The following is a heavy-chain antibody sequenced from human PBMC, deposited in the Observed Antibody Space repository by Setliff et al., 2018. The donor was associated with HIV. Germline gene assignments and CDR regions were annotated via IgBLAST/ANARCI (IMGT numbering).Heavy chain of an antibody. D-gene: IGHD3-3*01. CDR2: IYYSGST. V-gene: IGHV4-31*03. Sequence: SETLSLTCTVSGGSISSGTYYWSWIRQHPGRGLEWLGYIYYSGSTYYNPSLKSRVTISVDTSRNQFSLKLSSVTAADTAVYYCARDRSDYYNLPGYFDHWGQGTPVTVSS. CDR3: ARDRSDYYNLPGYFDH. CDR1: GGSISSGTYY. J-gene: IGHJ4*02.